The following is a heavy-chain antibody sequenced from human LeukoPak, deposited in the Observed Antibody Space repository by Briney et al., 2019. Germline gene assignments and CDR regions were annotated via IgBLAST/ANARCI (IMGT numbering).Heavy chain of an antibody. CDR1: GFTFSSYS. CDR3: VRDYAYAFDI. J-gene: IGHJ3*02. V-gene: IGHV3-48*01. Sequence: GGSLRLSCAASGFTFSSYSMNWVRQAPGKGLEWISYIRSRDGTVSYADSVKGRFTISTDTAKNSLFLQMNGLSADDTAVYYCVRDYAYAFDIWGQGTMVTVSS. CDR2: IRSRDGTV. D-gene: IGHD4-17*01.